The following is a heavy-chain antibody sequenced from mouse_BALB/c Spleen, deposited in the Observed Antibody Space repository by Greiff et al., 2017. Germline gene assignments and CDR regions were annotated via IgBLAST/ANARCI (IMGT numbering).Heavy chain of an antibody. CDR3: ARRDYRYDSAY. J-gene: IGHJ3*01. Sequence: EVQLLQSGAELVRPGALVKLSCKASGFNITDYYMHWVKQRPEQGLEWIGWIDPENGNTIYDPKFQGKVSITADTSSNTAYLQLSSLTSDDTAVYYCARRDYRYDSAYWGQGTLVTVSA. CDR1: GFNITDYY. V-gene: IGHV14-1*02. CDR2: IDPENGNT. D-gene: IGHD2-14*01.